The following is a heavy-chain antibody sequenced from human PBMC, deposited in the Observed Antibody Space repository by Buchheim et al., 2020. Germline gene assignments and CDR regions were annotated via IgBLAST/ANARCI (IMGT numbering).Heavy chain of an antibody. D-gene: IGHD1-26*01. CDR3: ARLRATGGPYFDY. CDR2: ISSSSSTI. Sequence: EVQLVESGGGLVQPGGSLRLSCAASGFTFSSYSMNWVRQAPGKGLEWVSYISSSSSTIYYADSVKGRFTIPRDNAKNSLYRQMNSLRAEDTAVYYCARLRATGGPYFDYWGQGTL. J-gene: IGHJ4*02. V-gene: IGHV3-48*01. CDR1: GFTFSSYS.